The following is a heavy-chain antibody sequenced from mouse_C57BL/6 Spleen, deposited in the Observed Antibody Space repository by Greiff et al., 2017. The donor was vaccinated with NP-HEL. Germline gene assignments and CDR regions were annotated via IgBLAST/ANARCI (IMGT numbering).Heavy chain of an antibody. J-gene: IGHJ2*01. CDR3: ARYYDYRGYFDY. V-gene: IGHV3-6*01. CDR1: GYSITSGYY. Sequence: VQLKESGPGLVKPSQSLSLTCSVTGYSITSGYYWNWIRQFPGNKLEWMGYISYDGSNNYNPSLKNRISITRDTSKNQFFLKLNSVTTEDTATYYCARYYDYRGYFDYWGQGTTLTVSS. D-gene: IGHD2-4*01. CDR2: ISYDGSN.